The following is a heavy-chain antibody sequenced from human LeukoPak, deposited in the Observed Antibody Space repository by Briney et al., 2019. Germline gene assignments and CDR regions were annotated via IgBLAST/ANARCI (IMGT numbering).Heavy chain of an antibody. J-gene: IGHJ4*02. Sequence: GASVKVSCKASRYTFTSYDINWVRQATGQGLEWMGWMNPNSGNTGYAQKFQGRVTMTRNTSISTAYMELSSLRSEDTAVYYCARGKHRPGIAAAGIGYWGQGTLVTVSS. CDR2: MNPNSGNT. D-gene: IGHD6-13*01. V-gene: IGHV1-8*01. CDR1: RYTFTSYD. CDR3: ARGKHRPGIAAAGIGY.